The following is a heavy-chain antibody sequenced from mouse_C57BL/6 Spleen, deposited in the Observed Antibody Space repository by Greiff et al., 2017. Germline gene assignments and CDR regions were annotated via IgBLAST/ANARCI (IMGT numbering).Heavy chain of an antibody. CDR1: GYTFTSYW. CDR2: IDPSDSYT. CDR3: ASSNPAWFAY. J-gene: IGHJ3*01. V-gene: IGHV1-59*01. Sequence: VQLQQPGAELVRPGTSVKLSCKASGYTFTSYWMHWVKQRPGQGLEWIGVIDPSDSYTNYNLKFKGKATLTVDTSSSTAYMQLSSLTSEDSAVYYCASSNPAWFAYWGQGTLVTVSA. D-gene: IGHD2-5*01.